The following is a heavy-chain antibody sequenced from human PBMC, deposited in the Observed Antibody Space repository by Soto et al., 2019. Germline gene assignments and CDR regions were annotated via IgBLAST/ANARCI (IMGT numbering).Heavy chain of an antibody. V-gene: IGHV1-69*13. J-gene: IGHJ6*02. CDR3: ARRQGAQACGMDV. CDR2: IIPIFGTA. Sequence: ASVKVSCKASGGSSSNYGVNWVRQAPGQGLEWMGGIIPIFGTAKYAQKFQGRVTITADDSTRTAYMELSSLRSEDTAVYYCARRQGAQACGMDVWGQGTTVTVSS. CDR1: GGSSSNYG.